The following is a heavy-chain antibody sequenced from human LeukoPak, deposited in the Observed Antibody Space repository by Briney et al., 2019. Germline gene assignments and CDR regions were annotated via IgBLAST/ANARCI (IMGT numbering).Heavy chain of an antibody. J-gene: IGHJ4*02. CDR1: GGSISSSSYY. D-gene: IGHD1-26*01. V-gene: IGHV4-39*01. CDR3: ARLLERLVGATPLYYFDY. CDR2: IYYSGST. Sequence: KTSETLSLTCTVSGGSISSSSYYWGWIRQPPGKGLEWIGSIYYSGSTYYNPSLKSRVTISVDTSKNQFSLKLSSVTAADTAVYYCARLLERLVGATPLYYFDYWGQGTLVTVSS.